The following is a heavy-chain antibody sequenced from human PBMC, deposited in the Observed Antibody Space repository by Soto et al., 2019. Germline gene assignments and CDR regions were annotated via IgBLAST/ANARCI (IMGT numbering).Heavy chain of an antibody. Sequence: ASVKVSCKASGYTFTSYYMHWVRQAPGQGLEWMGIINPSGGSTSYAQKFQGRVTMTRDTSTSTVYMELSSLRSEDTAVYYCARDMPSSIAARGRPRGNWFDPWGQGTLVNVSS. D-gene: IGHD6-6*01. CDR1: GYTFTSYY. CDR3: ARDMPSSIAARGRPRGNWFDP. CDR2: INPSGGST. J-gene: IGHJ5*02. V-gene: IGHV1-46*01.